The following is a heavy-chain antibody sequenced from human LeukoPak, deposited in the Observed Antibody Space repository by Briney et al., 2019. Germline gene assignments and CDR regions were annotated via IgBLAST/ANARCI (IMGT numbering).Heavy chain of an antibody. CDR1: GFTFSSYG. CDR3: ARDSGGY. V-gene: IGHV3-33*01. D-gene: IGHD3-10*01. J-gene: IGHJ4*02. CDR2: IWYDGSNK. Sequence: PGRSLRLSCAASGFTFSSYGMHWVRQAPGKGLEGVAVIWYDGSNKYYADSVKGRFTISRDNSKNTVYLQMNSLRAEDTAVYYCARDSGGYWGQGTLVTVSS.